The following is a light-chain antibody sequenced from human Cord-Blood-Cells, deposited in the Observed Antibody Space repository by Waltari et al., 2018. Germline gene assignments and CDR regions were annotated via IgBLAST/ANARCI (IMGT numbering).Light chain of an antibody. J-gene: IGLJ3*02. Sequence: QSALTQPASVSGSPGQSIPIFCIGTSSVVGSYNLVSWYQQDRGKAPKLMIYEGSKRHSGVSNRFSGSKSGHTASVTIARLQAENEADYYCCSYAGSSTLVFGVGTKLTVL. CDR1: SSVVGSYNL. CDR2: EGS. CDR3: CSYAGSSTLV. V-gene: IGLV2-23*01.